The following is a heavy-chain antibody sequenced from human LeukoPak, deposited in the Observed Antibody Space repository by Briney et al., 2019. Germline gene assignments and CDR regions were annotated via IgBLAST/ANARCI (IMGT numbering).Heavy chain of an antibody. CDR1: GFPFSSYA. CDR2: ISQDESET. J-gene: IGHJ4*02. Sequence: PGGSLRLSCAASGFPFSSYAMTWVRQAPGRELEWVACISQDESETFYMDSVRGRFTISRDNTKKSLYLQMNSLRAEDTAVYFCVRDLGHSRHYFEYWGQGALVTVSS. CDR3: VRDLGHSRHYFEY. D-gene: IGHD7-27*01. V-gene: IGHV3-7*01.